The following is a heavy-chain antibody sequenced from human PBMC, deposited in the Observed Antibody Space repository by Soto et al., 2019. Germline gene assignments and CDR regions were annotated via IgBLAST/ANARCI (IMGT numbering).Heavy chain of an antibody. CDR1: GFTFLSYA. Sequence: EVQLLESGGGLVQPGGSLRLSCAASGFTFLSYAMSWVRQAPGKGLEWVSAISGSGDTTYYADSVKGRLTISRDNSKNTLYLHMNSLKAEDTAVYYCVKLGSANNYWGQGTLVTVSS. CDR2: ISGSGDTT. V-gene: IGHV3-23*01. CDR3: VKLGSANNY. J-gene: IGHJ4*02. D-gene: IGHD2-2*01.